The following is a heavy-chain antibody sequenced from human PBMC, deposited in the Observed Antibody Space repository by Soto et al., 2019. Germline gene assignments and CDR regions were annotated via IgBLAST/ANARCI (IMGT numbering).Heavy chain of an antibody. CDR2: VYYTGST. V-gene: IGHV4-30-4*01. CDR1: GASIRSTDYY. CDR3: VRTARQGAVAPHWFDR. Sequence: SETLSLTCTVPGASIRSTDYYWSWIRQAPGKGLEWIGYVYYTGSTYYNPSLMSRLTISVHTSKNQFSLKLTSVTAAETAVYYCVRTARQGAVAPHWFDRWGQGTQVTVSS. D-gene: IGHD2-21*02. J-gene: IGHJ5*02.